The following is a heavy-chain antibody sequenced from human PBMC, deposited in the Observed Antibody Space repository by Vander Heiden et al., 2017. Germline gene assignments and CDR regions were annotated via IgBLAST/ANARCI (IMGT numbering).Heavy chain of an antibody. CDR3: TRRPYGDYVEGGY. V-gene: IGHV3-73*01. CDR2: IRSKINSYAT. Sequence: EVQLVESGGGLVQTGGSLKLSCAASGFTFSASTMHWFRQASGRGLEWVGRIRSKINSYATTYAASVKGRFTISRDDSKNTAYLQMKSLKTEDTAMYSCTRRPYGDYVEGGYWGQGTLVTVSS. J-gene: IGHJ4*02. D-gene: IGHD4-17*01. CDR1: GFTFSAST.